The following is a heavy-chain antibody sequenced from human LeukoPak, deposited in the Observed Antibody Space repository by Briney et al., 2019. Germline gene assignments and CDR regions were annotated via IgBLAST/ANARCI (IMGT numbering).Heavy chain of an antibody. D-gene: IGHD3-9*01. J-gene: IGHJ4*02. CDR3: ANIMPGYYNGY. CDR2: INPDSGGT. V-gene: IGHV1-2*02. Sequence: ASVKVSCKASGYTFTGYYIHWVRQAPGQGLEWMGWINPDSGGTYYAQKFQGRVTMTRDTSISTAYMELSRLGSDDTAVYYCANIMPGYYNGYWGQGTLVTVSS. CDR1: GYTFTGYY.